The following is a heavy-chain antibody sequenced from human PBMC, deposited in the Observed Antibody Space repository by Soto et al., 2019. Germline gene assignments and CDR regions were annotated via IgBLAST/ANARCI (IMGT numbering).Heavy chain of an antibody. Sequence: QVQLQESGPGLVKPSQTLSLTCTVSGGSINVGGYYWSWIRQIPGRVLEWIGFIYHDGGTYYNPSLKTRVTMSQDASKNQFSVRLNSATAADTAVYYCAGERGDTAAIPFLVCWGQGALVTVSS. CDR3: AGERGDTAAIPFLVC. D-gene: IGHD5-18*01. CDR2: IYHDGGT. J-gene: IGHJ4*02. V-gene: IGHV4-31*03. CDR1: GGSINVGGYY.